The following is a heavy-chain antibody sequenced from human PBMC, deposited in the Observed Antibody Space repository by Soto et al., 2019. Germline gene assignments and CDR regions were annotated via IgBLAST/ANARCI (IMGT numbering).Heavy chain of an antibody. CDR3: TISFRSGRPIDY. CDR2: IRSKANSYAT. D-gene: IGHD1-26*01. V-gene: IGHV3-73*01. CDR1: VFTFSGSA. Sequence: PGGSLRLSCAASVFTFSGSAMHWVLQASGKGLEWVGRIRSKANSYATAYAASVKGRFTISRDDSKNTAYLQMNSLKTEDTAVYSCTISFRSGRPIDYGGQGTLVTVFS. J-gene: IGHJ4*02.